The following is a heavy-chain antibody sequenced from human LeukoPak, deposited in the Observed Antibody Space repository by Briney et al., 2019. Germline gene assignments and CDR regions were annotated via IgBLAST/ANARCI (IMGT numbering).Heavy chain of an antibody. CDR2: INGGSGNT. Sequence: ASVKVSCKASGYTFTGYARHWVRQAPGQRLEWMGWINGGSGNTKYSQNFQGRVTITRDTSASTAYMELSSLRSEDTAVYYCARDWGYQLIAYWGQGTLVTVSS. V-gene: IGHV1-3*01. CDR1: GYTFTGYA. CDR3: ARDWGYQLIAY. J-gene: IGHJ4*02. D-gene: IGHD2-2*01.